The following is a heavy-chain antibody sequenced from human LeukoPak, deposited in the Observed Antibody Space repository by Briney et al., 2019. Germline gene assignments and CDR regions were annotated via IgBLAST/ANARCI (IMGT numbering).Heavy chain of an antibody. D-gene: IGHD3-10*01. J-gene: IGHJ6*02. CDR1: GFDFTDPY. V-gene: IGHV3-72*01. Sequence: GGSLRLSCAGSGFDFTDPYMDWVRQAPGKGLEWVGLIRDKGARYTTEYAASVKGRFIISRDDSRNLLFLQMNSLKTEDTAVYYCGTNSAGSVDVWGQGTTVTVS. CDR3: GTNSAGSVDV. CDR2: IRDKGARYTT.